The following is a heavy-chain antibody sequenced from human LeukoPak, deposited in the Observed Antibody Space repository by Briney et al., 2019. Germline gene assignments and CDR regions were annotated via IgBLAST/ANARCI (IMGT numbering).Heavy chain of an antibody. D-gene: IGHD6-13*01. CDR3: ARDPGIAAHFDY. J-gene: IGHJ4*02. Sequence: PGGSLRLSCAASGFTFSSYSMNWVRQAPGKGLEWVSSISSSSSYIYYADSVKGRFTISRDNAKNSLYLQMSSLRVEDTAVYYCARDPGIAAHFDYWGQGTLVTVSS. CDR2: ISSSSSYI. V-gene: IGHV3-21*01. CDR1: GFTFSSYS.